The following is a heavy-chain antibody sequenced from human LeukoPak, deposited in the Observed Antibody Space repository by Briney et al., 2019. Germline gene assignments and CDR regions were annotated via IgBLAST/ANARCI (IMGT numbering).Heavy chain of an antibody. J-gene: IGHJ4*02. D-gene: IGHD4-17*01. CDR3: ARDKSYGDSSDY. V-gene: IGHV3-7*01. Sequence: GGSLRLSCAASGFTFRNYWMSWVRQAPGKGLEWVANIKQDGSEKYYADSVKGRFTISRDNTKNSLFLQMNSLRAEDTAMYYCARDKSYGDSSDYWGQGTLVTVSS. CDR2: IKQDGSEK. CDR1: GFTFRNYW.